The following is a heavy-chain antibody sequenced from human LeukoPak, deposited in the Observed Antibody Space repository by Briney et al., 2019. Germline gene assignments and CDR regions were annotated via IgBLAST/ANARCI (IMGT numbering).Heavy chain of an antibody. D-gene: IGHD6-13*01. CDR2: ISGTGGST. CDR3: AKGRIMGYSSSWYRGEYTFDS. CDR1: GFTFSSYA. V-gene: IGHV3-23*01. Sequence: PGGSLRLSCAASGFTFSSYAMSWVRQAPGKGLEWVSAISGTGGSTYFADSVKGRFTISRDNSRNTVYLEINSLRAEDTAVYYCAKGRIMGYSSSWYRGEYTFDSWGQGTLVTVS. J-gene: IGHJ4*02.